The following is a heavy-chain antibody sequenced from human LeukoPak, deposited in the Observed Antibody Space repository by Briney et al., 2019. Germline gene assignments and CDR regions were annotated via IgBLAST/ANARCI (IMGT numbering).Heavy chain of an antibody. CDR3: ARGWASSWYYFDF. Sequence: SGTLSVTCAVSGGSMRNYYWSWIRQPPGKGLEWIGYTYDSGSSSYNPSLRSRVSISIDTSKNQFSLNLSSVTAADTAVYYCARGWASSWYYFDFWGQGTLVTVSS. V-gene: IGHV4-59*01. CDR2: TYDSGSS. J-gene: IGHJ4*02. CDR1: GGSMRNYY. D-gene: IGHD2-2*01.